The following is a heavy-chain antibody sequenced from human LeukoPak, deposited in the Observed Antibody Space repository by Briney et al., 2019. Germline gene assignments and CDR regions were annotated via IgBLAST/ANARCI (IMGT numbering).Heavy chain of an antibody. CDR3: ARGDYDYYYYYGMDV. D-gene: IGHD3-16*01. V-gene: IGHV4-34*01. Sequence: SETLSLTCAVFGGSFSGYYWSWIRQPPGKGLEWIGEINHSGSTNYNPSLKSRVTISVDTSKNQFSLKLSSVTAADTAVYYCARGDYDYYYYYGMDVWGQGTTVTASS. CDR2: INHSGST. J-gene: IGHJ6*02. CDR1: GGSFSGYY.